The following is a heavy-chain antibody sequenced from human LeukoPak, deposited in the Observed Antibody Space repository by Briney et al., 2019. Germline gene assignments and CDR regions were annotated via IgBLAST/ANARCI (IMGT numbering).Heavy chain of an antibody. J-gene: IGHJ6*02. Sequence: SETLSLTCSVSGGSISSYYWSWIRQPPGKGLEWIGYIYYSGSTNYNPSLKSRVTISVDTSKNQFSLKLSSVTAADTAVYYCARDRPGPSYDFWSGYYTHYGMDVWGQGTTVTVSS. CDR3: ARDRPGPSYDFWSGYYTHYGMDV. CDR2: IYYSGST. V-gene: IGHV4-59*01. CDR1: GGSISSYY. D-gene: IGHD3-3*01.